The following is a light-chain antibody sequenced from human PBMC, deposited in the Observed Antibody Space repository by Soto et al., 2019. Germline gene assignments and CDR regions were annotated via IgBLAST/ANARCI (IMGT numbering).Light chain of an antibody. CDR2: AAS. CDR1: QGISSY. V-gene: IGKV1-9*01. Sequence: DIQLTQSPSFLSASVGDRVTITCRASQGISSYLAWYQQKPGKAPKLLIYAASTLQSGVPSRFSGCGSGTEFTLTISSLQPEDFATYYCQQLNSLFTFGPGTKVDIK. CDR3: QQLNSLFT. J-gene: IGKJ3*01.